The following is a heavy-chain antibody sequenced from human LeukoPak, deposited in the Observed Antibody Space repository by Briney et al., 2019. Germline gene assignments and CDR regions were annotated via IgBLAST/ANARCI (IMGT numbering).Heavy chain of an antibody. J-gene: IGHJ4*02. V-gene: IGHV3-30*04. Sequence: GGSLRLSCAASGFSFSDYTMHWVRQAPGKGLEWVALISFDGSNKYYTDSVKGRFTSSRDNSKHTLYLQMNSLRTEDTAIYYCARDRLLRGLHTSFDYWGQGTLVTVSS. CDR3: ARDRLLRGLHTSFDY. CDR2: ISFDGSNK. D-gene: IGHD3-10*01. CDR1: GFSFSDYT.